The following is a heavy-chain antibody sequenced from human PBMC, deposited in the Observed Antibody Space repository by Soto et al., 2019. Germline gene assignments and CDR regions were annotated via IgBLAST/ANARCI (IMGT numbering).Heavy chain of an antibody. Sequence: SETLSLTCAVYGGSFSGYYWSWIRQPPGKGLEWIGEINHSGSTNYNPSLKSRVTISVDTSKNQFSLKLSSVTAADTAVYYCGTGYSSGWSNWFDPWGQGTLVTVSS. CDR2: INHSGST. J-gene: IGHJ5*02. V-gene: IGHV4-34*01. D-gene: IGHD6-13*01. CDR3: GTGYSSGWSNWFDP. CDR1: GGSFSGYY.